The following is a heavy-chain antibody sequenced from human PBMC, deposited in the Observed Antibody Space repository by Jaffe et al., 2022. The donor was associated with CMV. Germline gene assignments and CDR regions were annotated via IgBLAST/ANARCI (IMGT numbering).Heavy chain of an antibody. J-gene: IGHJ6*02. Sequence: EVQLLESGGGLVQPGGSLRLSCAASGFTFSSYAMSWVRQAPGKGLEWVSAISGSGGSTYYADSVKGRFTISRDNSKNTLYLQMNSLRAEDTAVYYCAKEVVAATPGRDHYYYGMDVWGQGTTVTVSS. CDR2: ISGSGGST. V-gene: IGHV3-23*01. D-gene: IGHD2-15*01. CDR3: AKEVVAATPGRDHYYYGMDV. CDR1: GFTFSSYA.